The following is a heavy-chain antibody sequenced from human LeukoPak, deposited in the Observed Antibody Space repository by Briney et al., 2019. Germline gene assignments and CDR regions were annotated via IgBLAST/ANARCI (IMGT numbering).Heavy chain of an antibody. CDR3: ARVSDFWSGSLPFDY. J-gene: IGHJ4*02. CDR2: INPNSGGT. D-gene: IGHD3-3*01. V-gene: IGHV1-2*02. CDR1: GYTFTSYD. Sequence: ASVKVSCKASGYTFTSYDINWVRQATGQGLEWMGWINPNSGGTNYAQKFQGRVTMTRDTSISTAYMELSRLRAEDTAVYYCARVSDFWSGSLPFDYWGQGTLVTVSS.